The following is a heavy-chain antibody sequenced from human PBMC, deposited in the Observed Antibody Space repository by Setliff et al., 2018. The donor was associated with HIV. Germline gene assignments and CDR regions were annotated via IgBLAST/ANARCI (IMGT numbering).Heavy chain of an antibody. CDR1: GGSISSGDYY. J-gene: IGHJ4*02. V-gene: IGHV4-30-4*08. CDR3: ARDGRDGSGYRAFDY. CDR2: TFYSGST. Sequence: PSETLSLTCTVSGGSISSGDYYWTWIRQPPGEGLEWIGYTFYSGSTYYNPSLKSRVTISVDTSKNQFSLKLISVTAADTALYYCARDGRDGSGYRAFDYWGRGTLVTVSS. D-gene: IGHD3-22*01.